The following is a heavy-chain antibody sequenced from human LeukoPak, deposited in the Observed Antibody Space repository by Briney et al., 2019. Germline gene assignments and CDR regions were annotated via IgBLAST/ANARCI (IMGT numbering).Heavy chain of an antibody. CDR1: GFTFSSYA. CDR2: ISGSGGST. D-gene: IGHD3-22*01. J-gene: IGHJ4*02. Sequence: GGSLRLSCAASGFTFSSYAMSWVRQAPGKGLEWVSAISGSGGSTYYVDSVKGRFTISRDNSKNTLYLQMNSLRAEDTAVYYCAKYRITMIVVVKEAFDYWGQGTLVTVSS. V-gene: IGHV3-23*01. CDR3: AKYRITMIVVVKEAFDY.